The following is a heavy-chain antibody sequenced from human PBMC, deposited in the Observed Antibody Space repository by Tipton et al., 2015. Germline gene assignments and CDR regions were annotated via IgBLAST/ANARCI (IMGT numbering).Heavy chain of an antibody. CDR2: VYYSGTT. V-gene: IGHV4-31*03. Sequence: LRLSCTVSGGSISSYYWNWIRQHPGKGLEWIGYVYYSGTTYYNPSLTSRLTISVDTSKNQFSLKLRSVTAADTAVYYCARTDSGYGSFDYWSQGTLVTVSS. J-gene: IGHJ4*02. CDR3: ARTDSGYGSFDY. CDR1: GGSISSYY. D-gene: IGHD5-12*01.